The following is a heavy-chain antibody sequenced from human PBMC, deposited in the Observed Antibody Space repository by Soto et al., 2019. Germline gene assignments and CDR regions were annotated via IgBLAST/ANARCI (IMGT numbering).Heavy chain of an antibody. CDR2: IYYSGST. Sequence: SPTLSLTCTVSGGSISSYYWSWIRQPPGKGLEWIGYIYYSGSTNYNPSLKSRVTISVDTSKNQFSLKLSSVTAADTAVYYCARGGKQGARYWGQGTLVTVSS. V-gene: IGHV4-59*01. J-gene: IGHJ4*02. CDR3: ARGGKQGARY. D-gene: IGHD3-10*01. CDR1: GGSISSYY.